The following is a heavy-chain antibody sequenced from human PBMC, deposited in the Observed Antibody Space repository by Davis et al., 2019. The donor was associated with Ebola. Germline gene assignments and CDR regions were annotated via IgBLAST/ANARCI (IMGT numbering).Heavy chain of an antibody. CDR2: IHYSGST. D-gene: IGHD3-10*01. CDR3: ARRGYYGSGSYYPTYYYGMDV. V-gene: IGHV4-39*01. Sequence: MPSETLSLTCTVSGGSISSSSYYWGWIRQPPGKGLEWIGSIHYSGSTYYNPSLKSRVTISVDTSKNQFSLKLSSVTAADTAVYYCARRGYYGSGSYYPTYYYGMDVWGQGTTVTVSS. J-gene: IGHJ6*02. CDR1: GGSISSSSYY.